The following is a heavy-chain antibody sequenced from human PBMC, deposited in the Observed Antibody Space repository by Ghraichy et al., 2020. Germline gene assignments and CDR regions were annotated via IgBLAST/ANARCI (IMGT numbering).Heavy chain of an antibody. CDR1: GGSISSYY. D-gene: IGHD6-19*01. Sequence: SETLSLTCTVSGGSISSYYWSWIRQPPGKGLEWIGYIYYSGSTNYNPSLKSRVTISVDTSKNQFSLKLSSVTAADTAVYYCAAGIAVAGPDYWGQGTLVTVSS. CDR3: AAGIAVAGPDY. V-gene: IGHV4-59*01. J-gene: IGHJ4*02. CDR2: IYYSGST.